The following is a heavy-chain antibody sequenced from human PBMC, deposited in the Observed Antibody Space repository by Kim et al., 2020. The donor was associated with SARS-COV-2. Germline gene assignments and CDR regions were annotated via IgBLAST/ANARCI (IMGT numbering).Heavy chain of an antibody. J-gene: IGHJ5*02. CDR3: VREQTSRGYYSDSSDYDDWFDP. Sequence: SETLSLTCSVSGDSISSGDYYWSWIRQPPGKGLEWIGYIYYSGSTYYNPSLKSRLTISVDTSKNQFSLKLNSVTAADTAVYYCVREQTSRGYYSDSSDYDDWFDPWGQGTLVTVSS. V-gene: IGHV4-30-4*01. D-gene: IGHD3-22*01. CDR2: IYYSGST. CDR1: GDSISSGDYY.